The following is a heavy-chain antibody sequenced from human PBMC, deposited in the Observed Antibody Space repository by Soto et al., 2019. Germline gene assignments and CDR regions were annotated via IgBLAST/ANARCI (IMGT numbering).Heavy chain of an antibody. CDR3: TTTQVIAAAGTSFKVDYYYYYGMDV. D-gene: IGHD6-13*01. CDR1: GFTFSNAW. V-gene: IGHV3-15*07. CDR2: IKSKTDGGTT. J-gene: IGHJ6*02. Sequence: GGSLRLSCAASGFTFSNAWMNWVRQAPGKGLEWVGRIKSKTDGGTTDYAAPVKGRFTISRDDSKNTLYLQMNSLKTEDTAVHYCTTTQVIAAAGTSFKVDYYYYYGMDVWGPGTTVNVFS.